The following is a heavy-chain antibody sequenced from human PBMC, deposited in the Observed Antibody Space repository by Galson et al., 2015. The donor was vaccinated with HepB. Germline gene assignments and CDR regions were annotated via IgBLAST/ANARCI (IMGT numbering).Heavy chain of an antibody. V-gene: IGHV3-49*03. CDR3: TRCSSTVCYLNGFDP. D-gene: IGHD2-2*01. Sequence: SLRLSCAASGFTFGDYAMSWFRQAPGKGLEWVGFIRSKAYGGTTEYAASVKGRFTSPRDDSKSIAYLQMNSLKTEDTAVYYCTRCSSTVCYLNGFDPWGQGTLVTVSS. J-gene: IGHJ5*02. CDR1: GFTFGDYA. CDR2: IRSKAYGGTT.